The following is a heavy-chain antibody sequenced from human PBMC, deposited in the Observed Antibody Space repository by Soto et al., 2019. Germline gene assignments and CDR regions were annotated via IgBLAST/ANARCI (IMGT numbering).Heavy chain of an antibody. CDR1: GYTFTGYY. CDR3: ARAGDYYGSGSYLKTHYYGMDV. V-gene: IGHV1-2*04. CDR2: FNPNSGGT. D-gene: IGHD3-10*01. J-gene: IGHJ6*02. Sequence: ASVKVSCKASGYTFTGYYMHWVRQAPGQGLEWMGWFNPNSGGTNYAQKFQGWVTMTRDTSISTAYMELSRLRSDDTAVYYCARAGDYYGSGSYLKTHYYGMDVWGQGTTVTVSS.